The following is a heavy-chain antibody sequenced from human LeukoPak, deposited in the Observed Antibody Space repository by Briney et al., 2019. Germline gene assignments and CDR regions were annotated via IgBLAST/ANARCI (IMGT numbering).Heavy chain of an antibody. CDR3: ARSAVLRYFDWLPTGHWFDP. CDR2: ISAYNGNT. J-gene: IGHJ5*02. D-gene: IGHD3-9*01. V-gene: IGHV1-18*01. Sequence: GASVKVSCKASGYTFTSYGISWVRQAPGQGLEGMGWISAYNGNTNYVRKLQGRVTMTTDTSTSTAYMELRSLRSDDTAVYYCARSAVLRYFDWLPTGHWFDPWGQGTLVTVSS. CDR1: GYTFTSYG.